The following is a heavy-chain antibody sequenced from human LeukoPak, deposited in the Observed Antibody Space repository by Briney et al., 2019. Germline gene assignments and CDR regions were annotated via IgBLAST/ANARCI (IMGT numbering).Heavy chain of an antibody. D-gene: IGHD3-9*01. CDR3: VSHSDPLTGYSFDY. J-gene: IGHJ4*02. V-gene: IGHV3-53*01. Sequence: PGGSLRLSCAASGFTVTSNYMTWVRQAPRQGLEWDSIIYDNGDTYYADSVKGRFTVTRDSSKNTVSLEMNSLRVDDTAVYYCVSHSDPLTGYSFDYWGQGTLVTVSS. CDR1: GFTVTSNY. CDR2: IYDNGDT.